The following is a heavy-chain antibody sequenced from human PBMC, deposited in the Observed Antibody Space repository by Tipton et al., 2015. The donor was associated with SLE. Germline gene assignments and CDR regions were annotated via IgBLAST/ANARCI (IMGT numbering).Heavy chain of an antibody. Sequence: TLSLTCAVYGGSFSGYYWSWIRQPPGKGLEWIGEINHSGSTNYNPSLKSRVTISIDTSKNQFSVKLNSVTAADTAVYYCARGGGGFEFGYYFDYWGQGTLVTDSS. CDR2: INHSGST. D-gene: IGHD3-10*01. V-gene: IGHV4-34*01. J-gene: IGHJ4*02. CDR1: GGSFSGYY. CDR3: ARGGGGFEFGYYFDY.